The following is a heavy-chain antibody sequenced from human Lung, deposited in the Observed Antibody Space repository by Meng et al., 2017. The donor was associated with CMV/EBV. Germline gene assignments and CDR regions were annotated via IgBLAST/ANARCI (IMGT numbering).Heavy chain of an antibody. V-gene: IGHV2-5*01. CDR3: AHRVAAFPLYYFDY. Sequence: SXPXLVXPTQTLTLTCTFSGFSLTTSGVGVGWIRQPPGKALEWLAHIYGNDGDHYSPSLRSRLTITKDTSRNQVVLTLTNVGPVDTATYYGAHRVAAFPLYYFDYWGQGTXVTVSS. D-gene: IGHD6-6*01. CDR1: GFSLTTSGVG. J-gene: IGHJ4*02. CDR2: IYGNDGD.